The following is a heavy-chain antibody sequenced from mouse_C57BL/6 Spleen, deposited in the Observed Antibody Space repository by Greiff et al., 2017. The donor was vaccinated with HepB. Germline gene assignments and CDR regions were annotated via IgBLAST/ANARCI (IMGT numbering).Heavy chain of an antibody. J-gene: IGHJ4*01. V-gene: IGHV5-6*01. CDR1: GFTFSSYG. CDR2: ISSGGSYT. Sequence: EVHLVESGGDLVKPGGSLKLSCAASGFTFSSYGMSWVRQTPDKRLEWVATISSGGSYTYYPDSVKGRFTISRDNAKNTLYLQMSSPKSEDTAMYYCARHKDYGSSPYYAMDYWGQGTSVTVSS. CDR3: ARHKDYGSSPYYAMDY. D-gene: IGHD1-1*01.